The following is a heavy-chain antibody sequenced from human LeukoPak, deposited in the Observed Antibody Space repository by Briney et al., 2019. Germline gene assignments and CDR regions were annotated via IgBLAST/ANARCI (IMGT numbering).Heavy chain of an antibody. V-gene: IGHV3-7*01. Sequence: GGSLRLSCAASGFNFSSYWMSWVRQAPGKGLEWVDNIKQDGSEKYYVHSVQGRFTISRDNAQNSLYLQMKSLRAEDTAVYYCARDPRGAFYDSSGYGYWGQGTLVIFSS. CDR1: GFNFSSYW. D-gene: IGHD3-22*01. J-gene: IGHJ4*02. CDR3: ARDPRGAFYDSSGYGY. CDR2: IKQDGSEK.